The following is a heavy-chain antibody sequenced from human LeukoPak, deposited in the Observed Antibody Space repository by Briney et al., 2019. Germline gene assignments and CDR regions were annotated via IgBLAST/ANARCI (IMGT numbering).Heavy chain of an antibody. D-gene: IGHD3-3*01. J-gene: IGHJ4*02. CDR3: ARWSGGAWFN. V-gene: IGHV1-2*02. CDR2: INPNSGGT. CDR1: GNTFTGYY. Sequence: ASVKVSCKASGNTFTGYYMHWVRQAPGQGLEWMGWINPNSGGTNYAQKFQGRVTMTRETSISTAYMELSRLRSDDTAVYYCARWSGGAWFNWGQGTLVTVSS.